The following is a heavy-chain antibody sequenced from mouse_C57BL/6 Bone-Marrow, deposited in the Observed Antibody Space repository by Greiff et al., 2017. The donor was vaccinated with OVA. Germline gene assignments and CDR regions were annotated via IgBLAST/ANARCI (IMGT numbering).Heavy chain of an antibody. J-gene: IGHJ4*01. Sequence: EVKLMESGGGLVKPGGSLKLSCAASGFTFSSYAMSWVRQTPEKRLEWVATISDGGSYTYYPDNVKGRFTISRDNAKNNLYLQMSHLKSEDTAMYYCARVTVYYHAMDYWGQGTSVTVSS. D-gene: IGHD2-1*01. CDR1: GFTFSSYA. CDR3: ARVTVYYHAMDY. CDR2: ISDGGSYT. V-gene: IGHV5-4*03.